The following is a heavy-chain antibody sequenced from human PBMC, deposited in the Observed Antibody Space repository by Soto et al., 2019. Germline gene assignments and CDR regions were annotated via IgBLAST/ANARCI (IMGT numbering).Heavy chain of an antibody. J-gene: IGHJ6*03. CDR1: GGTFSSYT. CDR3: ASHIVVVPAAIDYYMDV. D-gene: IGHD2-2*01. V-gene: IGHV1-69*02. Sequence: ASVKVSCKASGGTFSSYTISWVRQAPGQGLEWMGRIIPILGIANYAQKFQGRVTITADKSTGTAYMELSSLRSEDTAVYYCASHIVVVPAAIDYYMDVWGKGTTVTVSS. CDR2: IIPILGIA.